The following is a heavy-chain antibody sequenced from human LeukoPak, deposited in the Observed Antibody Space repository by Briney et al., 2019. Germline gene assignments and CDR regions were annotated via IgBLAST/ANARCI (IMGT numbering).Heavy chain of an antibody. Sequence: PSQTLSLTCTVSGGSISSGSYYWSCIRQPAGKGLECIGRIYTSGSTNYNPSLKSRVTISVDTSKNQFSLKLSSVTAADTAVYYCARVGYDILTGYPSTPYYYYYYMDVWGKGTTVTVSS. CDR2: IYTSGST. J-gene: IGHJ6*03. D-gene: IGHD3-9*01. CDR1: GGSISSGSYY. V-gene: IGHV4-61*02. CDR3: ARVGYDILTGYPSTPYYYYYYMDV.